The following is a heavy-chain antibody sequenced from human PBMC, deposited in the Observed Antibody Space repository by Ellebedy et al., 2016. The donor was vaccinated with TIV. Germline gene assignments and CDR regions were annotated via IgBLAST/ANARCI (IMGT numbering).Heavy chain of an antibody. V-gene: IGHV1-69*13. CDR3: ARVLRATSGMDV. J-gene: IGHJ6*02. D-gene: IGHD4/OR15-4a*01. CDR1: GYTFTSYY. CDR2: IIAIFGTI. Sequence: ASVKVSCKASGYTFTSYYLHWVRQAPGQGFEWMGGIIAIFGTINYAQKFQGRVTITAEESTGTAYMELSSLRSEDTAVYYCARVLRATSGMDVWGQGTTVIVS.